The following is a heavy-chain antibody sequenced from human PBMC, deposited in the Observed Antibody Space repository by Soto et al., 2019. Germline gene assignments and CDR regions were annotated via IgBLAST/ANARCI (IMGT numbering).Heavy chain of an antibody. J-gene: IGHJ4*02. D-gene: IGHD1-7*01. CDR3: AKDRRAGGNYGFYSDF. V-gene: IGHV3-23*01. CDR1: GFTFSSYG. CDR2: SSATGSGR. Sequence: GGSLRLSCAASGFTFSSYGMTWVRQAPGKGLEWVSFSSATGSGRYYADSVKGRFTISRDNSKNTLYLQMSSLRADDTAVYYCAKDRRAGGNYGFYSDFWGQGALVTAPQ.